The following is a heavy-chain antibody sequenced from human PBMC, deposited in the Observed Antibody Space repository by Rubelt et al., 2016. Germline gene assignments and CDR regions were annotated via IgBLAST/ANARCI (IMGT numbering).Heavy chain of an antibody. V-gene: IGHV4-34*01. D-gene: IGHD3-22*01. J-gene: IGHJ3*02. Sequence: QVQLQQWGAGLLKPSETLSLTCAVYGGSFSGYYWSWIRQPPGKGLEWIGEINHSGSTNYNPSLKIRVTISVDTSKNQFSLKLSSVTAADTAVYYCAREAYDSSGEDAFDIWGQGTMVTVSS. CDR2: INHSGST. CDR1: GGSFSGYY. CDR3: AREAYDSSGEDAFDI.